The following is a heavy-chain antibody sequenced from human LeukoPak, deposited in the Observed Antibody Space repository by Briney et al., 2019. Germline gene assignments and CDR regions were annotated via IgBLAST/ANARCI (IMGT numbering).Heavy chain of an antibody. Sequence: NPSETLSLTCTVSGGSISSYYWSWIRQPPGKGLEWIGYIYYSGSTNYNPSLKSRVTISVDTSKNQFSLKLSSVTAADTAVYYCARVKGATSSVFDYWGQGIQVTVSS. CDR3: ARVKGATSSVFDY. J-gene: IGHJ4*02. D-gene: IGHD1-26*01. CDR1: GGSISSYY. CDR2: IYYSGST. V-gene: IGHV4-59*12.